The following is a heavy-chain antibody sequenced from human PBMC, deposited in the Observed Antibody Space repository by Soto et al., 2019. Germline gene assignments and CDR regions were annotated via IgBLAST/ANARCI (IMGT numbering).Heavy chain of an antibody. CDR1: GVSLRTSGMC. Sequence: GSGPTLVNPTQTLTLTCTFSGVSLRTSGMCVSWIRQPPGKALEWLARIDWDDDKYYSTSLRTRLTISKDTSKNQVVLTMTNMDPVDTATYYCARTPPMSVTEGWFDPWGQGTRVTVSS. V-gene: IGHV2-70*11. D-gene: IGHD4-17*01. CDR3: ARTPPMSVTEGWFDP. J-gene: IGHJ5*02. CDR2: IDWDDDK.